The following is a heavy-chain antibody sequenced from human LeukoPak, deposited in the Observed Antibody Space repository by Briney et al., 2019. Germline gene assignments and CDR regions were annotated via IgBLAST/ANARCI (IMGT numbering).Heavy chain of an antibody. CDR2: IYYSGST. CDR1: GGSIYSSSYY. D-gene: IGHD2-21*02. V-gene: IGHV4-39*01. Sequence: PSETLSLTCTVSGGSIYSSSYYWGWIRQPPGEGLEWIGSIYYSGSTYYNPSLKSRVTISVDTSKNQFSLKLSSVTAADTAVYYCARSGVTPNFDYWGQGTLVTVSS. J-gene: IGHJ4*02. CDR3: ARSGVTPNFDY.